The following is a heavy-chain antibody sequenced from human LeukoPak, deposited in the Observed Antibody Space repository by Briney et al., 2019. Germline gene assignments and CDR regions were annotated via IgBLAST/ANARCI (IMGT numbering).Heavy chain of an antibody. CDR1: GYTFTSYD. V-gene: IGHV1-8*03. CDR2: MNPNSGNT. Sequence: ASVKVSFKASGYTFTSYDINWVRQATGQGLEWMGWMNPNSGNTGYAQKFQGRVTITRNTSISTAYMELSSLRSEDTAVYYCARGSNTAMVIDYWGQGTLVTVSS. CDR3: ARGSNTAMVIDY. J-gene: IGHJ4*02. D-gene: IGHD5-18*01.